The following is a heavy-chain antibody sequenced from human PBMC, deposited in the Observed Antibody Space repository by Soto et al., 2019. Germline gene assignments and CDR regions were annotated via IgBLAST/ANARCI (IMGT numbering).Heavy chain of an antibody. CDR2: IYPGDSET. V-gene: IGHV5-51*01. Sequence: GESLKISCKGSGYNFTTFWIGWVRQMPGKGLEWMGIIYPGDSETKYSPDFEGQVTISRDNSKNTLYLQMNSLRAEDTAVYYCARDSIPLKLRIVGAYWGQGTLVTVSS. D-gene: IGHD1-26*01. CDR1: GYNFTTFW. J-gene: IGHJ4*02. CDR3: ARDSIPLKLRIVGAY.